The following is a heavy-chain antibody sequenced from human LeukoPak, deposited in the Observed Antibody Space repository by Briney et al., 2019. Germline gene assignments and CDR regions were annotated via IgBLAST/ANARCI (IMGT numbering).Heavy chain of an antibody. CDR3: VRQFGRIDGMDV. CDR1: GGSISSYY. Sequence: SETLSLTCTVSGGSISSYYWSWIRQPPGKGLEWIGYICYSGSTNCNPSLKSRVTISVDTSKNQISLKLSSVTAADTAVYYCVRQFGRIDGMDVWGQGTTVTVSS. CDR2: ICYSGST. V-gene: IGHV4-59*08. J-gene: IGHJ6*02. D-gene: IGHD3/OR15-3a*01.